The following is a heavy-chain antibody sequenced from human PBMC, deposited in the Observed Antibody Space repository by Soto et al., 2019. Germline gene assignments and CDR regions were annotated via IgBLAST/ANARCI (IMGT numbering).Heavy chain of an antibody. D-gene: IGHD2-2*01. CDR1: GGSFSSYT. V-gene: IGHV1-69*02. CDR2: IIPILGIA. CDR3: ARLPVGGGFDY. Sequence: SVKVSCKASGGSFSSYTISWVRQAPGQGLEWMGRIIPILGIANYAQKFQGRVTITADKSTSTAYMELSSLRSEDTAVYYCARLPVGGGFDYWGQGTLVTVSS. J-gene: IGHJ4*02.